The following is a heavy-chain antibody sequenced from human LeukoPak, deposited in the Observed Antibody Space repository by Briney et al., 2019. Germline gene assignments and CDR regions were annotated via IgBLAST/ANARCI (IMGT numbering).Heavy chain of an antibody. Sequence: ASVKVSCKASGGTFSSYAISWVRQAPGQGLEWMGRIIPILGIANYAQKFQGRVTITADKSTSTAYMELSSLRSEDTAVYYCARGSYYYDSSRNWFDPWGQGTPVTVSS. V-gene: IGHV1-69*04. CDR1: GGTFSSYA. D-gene: IGHD3-22*01. CDR2: IIPILGIA. CDR3: ARGSYYYDSSRNWFDP. J-gene: IGHJ5*02.